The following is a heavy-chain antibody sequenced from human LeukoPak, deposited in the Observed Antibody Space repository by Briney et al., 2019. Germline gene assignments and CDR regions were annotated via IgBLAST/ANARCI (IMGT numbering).Heavy chain of an antibody. J-gene: IGHJ5*02. V-gene: IGHV3-21*01. CDR3: ARGRYCSSTSCRNWFDP. CDR2: ISSSSSYI. Sequence: GRSLRLSCVASGFPFSSYGMNWVRQAPGKGLEWVSSISSSSSYIYYADSVKGRFTISRDNAKNSLYLQMNSLRAEDTAVYYCARGRYCSSTSCRNWFDPWGQGTLVTVSS. CDR1: GFPFSSYG. D-gene: IGHD2-2*01.